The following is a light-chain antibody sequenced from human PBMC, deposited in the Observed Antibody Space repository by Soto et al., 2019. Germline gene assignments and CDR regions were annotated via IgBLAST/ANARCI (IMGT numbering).Light chain of an antibody. CDR3: QQHANWPLT. CDR1: QSVVNN. J-gene: IGKJ4*01. Sequence: EIVFTKSPATLSLCPGERATVSCRASQSVVNNLAWYQQKPGQAPGLLIYEASTRATGIPARFSGSGSGTDFTLTISSLEPEDFAVYYCQQHANWPLTFGGGTKVDIK. V-gene: IGKV3-11*01. CDR2: EAS.